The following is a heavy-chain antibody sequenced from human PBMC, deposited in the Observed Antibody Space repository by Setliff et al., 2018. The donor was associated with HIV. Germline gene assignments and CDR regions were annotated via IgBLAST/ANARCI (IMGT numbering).Heavy chain of an antibody. J-gene: IGHJ6*02. CDR1: GGSISSTIYH. D-gene: IGHD4-4*01. Sequence: PSETLSLTCTVSGGSISSTIYHWVWIRQPPGKGLEWIGNIHSSGITYYKPSLKSRLTISLDTSKNQFSLKLSSVTAADTAVYYCATQASTVQDAMDVWGQGTTVTVSS. V-gene: IGHV4-39*01. CDR3: ATQASTVQDAMDV. CDR2: IHSSGIT.